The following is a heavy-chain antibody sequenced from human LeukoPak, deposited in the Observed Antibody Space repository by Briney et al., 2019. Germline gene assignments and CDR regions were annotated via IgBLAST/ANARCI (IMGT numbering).Heavy chain of an antibody. CDR3: ARVDYYYYYMDV. Sequence: PSETLSLTCTVSGGSISSSRYYWGWIRQPPGRGLEWIGSIYYSGSTYYNPSLKSRVTISVDTSKNQFSLKLSSVTAADTAVYYCARVDYYYYYMDVWGKGTTVTISS. V-gene: IGHV4-39*01. J-gene: IGHJ6*03. CDR2: IYYSGST. CDR1: GGSISSSRYY.